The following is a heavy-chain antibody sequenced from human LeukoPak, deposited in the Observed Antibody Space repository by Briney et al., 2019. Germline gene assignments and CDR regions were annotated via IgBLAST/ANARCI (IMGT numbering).Heavy chain of an antibody. D-gene: IGHD3-3*01. V-gene: IGHV4-59*08. Sequence: PSETLSLTCTVSGVSFSSYYWSWIRQPPGKGLEWIGYVYYTGSTNYNPSLKSRVAISIDTSRNQFSLKLSSVTAADTAVYYCARFSDFWSPYKRNYYYYMDVWGKGTTVTVSS. CDR1: GVSFSSYY. J-gene: IGHJ6*03. CDR2: VYYTGST. CDR3: ARFSDFWSPYKRNYYYYMDV.